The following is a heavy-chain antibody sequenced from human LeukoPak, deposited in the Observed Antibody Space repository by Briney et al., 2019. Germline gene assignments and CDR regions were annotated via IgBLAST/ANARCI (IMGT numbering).Heavy chain of an antibody. CDR2: IYYSGST. CDR3: ARGQRGGDY. CDR1: GDSIRSYY. J-gene: IGHJ4*02. V-gene: IGHV4-59*01. D-gene: IGHD6-25*01. Sequence: SETLSLTCTVSGDSIRSYYWSWIRQPPGKGLEWIGYIYYSGSTNYNPSLKSRVTISVDTSKNQFSLKLSSVTAADTAVYYCARGQRGGDYWGQGTLVTVSS.